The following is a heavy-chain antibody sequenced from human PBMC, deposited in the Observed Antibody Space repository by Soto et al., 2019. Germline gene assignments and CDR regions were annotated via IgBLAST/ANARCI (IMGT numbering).Heavy chain of an antibody. J-gene: IGHJ4*02. Sequence: RASVKVSCKASGYTFTSYGISWVRQAPGQGLEWMGWISAYNGNTNYAQKLQGGVTMTTDTSTSTAYMELRSLRSDDTAVYHCARFRDSSGYYPPVDYWGQGTLVTVSS. D-gene: IGHD3-22*01. CDR3: ARFRDSSGYYPPVDY. CDR1: GYTFTSYG. V-gene: IGHV1-18*04. CDR2: ISAYNGNT.